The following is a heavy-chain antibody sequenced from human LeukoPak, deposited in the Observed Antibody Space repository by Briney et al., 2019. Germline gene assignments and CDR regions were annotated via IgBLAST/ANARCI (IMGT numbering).Heavy chain of an antibody. CDR2: IWYDGSNK. V-gene: IGHV3-33*01. CDR1: GFTFSSYG. D-gene: IGHD2-2*01. CDR3: AREGYCSSSSCYGNPAFDI. Sequence: GRSLRLSCAASGFTFSSYGIHWVRQVPGKGLEWVAVIWYDGSNKYYADSVKGRFTISRDNSKNTLYLQMNSLRAEDTAVYYCAREGYCSSSSCYGNPAFDIWGQGTMVTVSS. J-gene: IGHJ3*02.